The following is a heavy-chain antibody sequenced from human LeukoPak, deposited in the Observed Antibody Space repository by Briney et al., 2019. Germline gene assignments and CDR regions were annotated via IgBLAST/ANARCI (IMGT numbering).Heavy chain of an antibody. CDR3: AKDLGYNWNYFDY. CDR2: INDSGGST. J-gene: IGHJ4*02. CDR1: GFTFSSYA. D-gene: IGHD1-20*01. Sequence: GGSLRLSCAASGFTFSSYAMTWVRQAPGKGLEWVSGINDSGGSTYYADSVKGRFTISRDSSKNTLYMQMNSLRAEDTAVYYCAKDLGYNWNYFDYWGQGTLVTVSS. V-gene: IGHV3-23*01.